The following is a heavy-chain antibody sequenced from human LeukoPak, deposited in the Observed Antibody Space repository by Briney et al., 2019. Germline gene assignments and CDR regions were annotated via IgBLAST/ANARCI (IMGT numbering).Heavy chain of an antibody. Sequence: PSETLSLTCTVSGGSISSGSYYWSWIRQPAGKGLEWIGRIYTSGSTNYNPSLKSRVTISVDTSKNQFSLKLSSVTAADTAVYYCARRWVGATDHFDYWGQGTLVTVSS. V-gene: IGHV4-61*02. CDR2: IYTSGST. D-gene: IGHD1-26*01. J-gene: IGHJ4*02. CDR1: GGSISSGSYY. CDR3: ARRWVGATDHFDY.